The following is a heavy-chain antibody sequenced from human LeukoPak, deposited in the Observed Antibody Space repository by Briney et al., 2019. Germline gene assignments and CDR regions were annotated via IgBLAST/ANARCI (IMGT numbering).Heavy chain of an antibody. V-gene: IGHV3-7*01. J-gene: IGHJ6*03. D-gene: IGHD3-9*01. CDR2: IKQDGSEK. CDR1: GFTFSSYW. Sequence: GGSLRLSCVASGFTFSSYWMSWVRQAPGKGLEWVANIKQDGSEKYYVDSVKGRFTISRDNAKNSLYLQMNSLRAEDTAVYFCARDHDWDYMDVWGKGTTVTVSS. CDR3: ARDHDWDYMDV.